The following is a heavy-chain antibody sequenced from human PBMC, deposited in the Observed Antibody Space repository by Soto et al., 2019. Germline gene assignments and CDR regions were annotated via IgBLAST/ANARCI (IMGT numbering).Heavy chain of an antibody. J-gene: IGHJ1*01. V-gene: IGHV3-23*01. CDR1: GFTFSSVA. CDR2: ISGSGGTT. Sequence: HPGGSLRLSCVGSGFTFSSVAMTWVRQAPGKGLEWVSSISGSGGTTYYADSVQGRFTVSRDNSNNTLYLQMNSLRADDTALYYRAKTSLIPGYWGPGTLVTVSS. CDR3: AKTSLIPGY.